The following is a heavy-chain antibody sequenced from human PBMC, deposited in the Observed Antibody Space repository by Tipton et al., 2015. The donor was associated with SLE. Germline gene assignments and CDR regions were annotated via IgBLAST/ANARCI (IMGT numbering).Heavy chain of an antibody. V-gene: IGHV3-7*03. CDR1: GFTFSSYW. D-gene: IGHD5-18*01. CDR2: IKENGGQQ. J-gene: IGHJ4*02. Sequence: SLRLSCAASGFTFSSYWMTWVRQAPGKGLEWVANIKENGGQQNYVDSVKGRFTISRDNAKNSLYLQMSSLRAEDTAVYYCARGGYTFIVWGQGTLVTVSS. CDR3: ARGGYTFIV.